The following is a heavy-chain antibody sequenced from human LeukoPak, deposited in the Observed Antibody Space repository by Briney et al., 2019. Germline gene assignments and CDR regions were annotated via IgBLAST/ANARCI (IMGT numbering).Heavy chain of an antibody. CDR3: GKTDIYFNPIED. J-gene: IGHJ4*02. V-gene: IGHV4-4*02. Sequence: SETLSLTCAVSGVSISSSEWWIWVRQPPGQGLEWIGEIHRDGRTRYNPSLKSRVTMSMDYSKNQFSLSVTSVTAADTAIYYCGKTDIYFNPIEDWGPGSLVTVSS. CDR1: GVSISSSEW. CDR2: IHRDGRT. D-gene: IGHD3-9*01.